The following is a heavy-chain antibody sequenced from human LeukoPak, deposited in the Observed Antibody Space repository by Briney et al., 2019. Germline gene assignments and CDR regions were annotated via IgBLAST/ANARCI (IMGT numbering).Heavy chain of an antibody. Sequence: GGSLRLSCAASGFTFSSYGMHWVRQAPGKGLEWVAFIRYDGSNKYYADSVKGRFTISRDNSKNTLYLQMNSLRAEDTAVYYCARDVYPSYNWNYVSFDYWGQGTLVTVSS. J-gene: IGHJ4*02. V-gene: IGHV3-30*02. CDR1: GFTFSSYG. CDR2: IRYDGSNK. CDR3: ARDVYPSYNWNYVSFDY. D-gene: IGHD1-7*01.